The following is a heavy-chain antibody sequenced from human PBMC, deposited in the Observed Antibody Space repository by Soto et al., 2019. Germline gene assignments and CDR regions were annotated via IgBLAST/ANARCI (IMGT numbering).Heavy chain of an antibody. CDR2: IYYSGST. CDR1: GGSISSSSHY. D-gene: IGHD3-10*01. Sequence: QLQLQESGPGLVKPSETLSLTCTVSGGSISSSSHYWGWIRQPPGKGLEWIGSIYYSGSTYYNPSLKSRVTITADTSTNQFSLKLSSAPAADTAVYYGARHGSGSHFDYWGQGTLVTVSS. V-gene: IGHV4-39*01. CDR3: ARHGSGSHFDY. J-gene: IGHJ4*02.